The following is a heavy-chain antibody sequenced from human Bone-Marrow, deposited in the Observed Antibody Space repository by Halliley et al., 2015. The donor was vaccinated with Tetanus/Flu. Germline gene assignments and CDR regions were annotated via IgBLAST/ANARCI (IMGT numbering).Heavy chain of an antibody. J-gene: IGHJ3*02. CDR2: IYFGESDK. V-gene: IGHV3-33*01. CDR3: ARVRGSPTDAFDI. D-gene: IGHD3-16*01. CDR1: GFSFSYYA. Sequence: QVQLVQSGGGVVQPGRSLTLSCAASGFSFSYYAMHWVRQAPGKGLEWVAVIYFGESDKYYADSVKGRFSISRDNSKNTLFLQMNSLRVDDTAVYYCARVRGSPTDAFDIWGQGKKVTVSS.